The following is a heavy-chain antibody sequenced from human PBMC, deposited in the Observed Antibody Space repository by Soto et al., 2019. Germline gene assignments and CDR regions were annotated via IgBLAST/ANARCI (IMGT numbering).Heavy chain of an antibody. Sequence: GGSLRLSCAASGFTFSSDWMHWVRQAAGKGLVWVSRINMDGSSTNYADSVKGRFTISRDNAKNTLYLQMNSLRAHDTAVYYCARGPRGLYGNDYWGQGALVTVSS. CDR3: ARGPRGLYGNDY. CDR1: GFTFSSDW. CDR2: INMDGSST. J-gene: IGHJ4*02. D-gene: IGHD2-8*01. V-gene: IGHV3-74*01.